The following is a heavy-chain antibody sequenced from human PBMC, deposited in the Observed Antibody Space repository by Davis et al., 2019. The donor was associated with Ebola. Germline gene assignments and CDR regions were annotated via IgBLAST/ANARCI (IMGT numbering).Heavy chain of an antibody. CDR3: ARDRMVVVVVAATPGWFDP. CDR1: GYTFTSYG. D-gene: IGHD2-15*01. V-gene: IGHV1-18*01. CDR2: ISVYNGNT. Sequence: ASVKVSCKASGYTFTSYGISWVRQAPGQGLEWMGWISVYNGNTKYAQKLQGRVTMTTDTSTSTAYTELRSLRSDDTAVYYCARDRMVVVVVAATPGWFDPWGQGTLVTVSS. J-gene: IGHJ5*02.